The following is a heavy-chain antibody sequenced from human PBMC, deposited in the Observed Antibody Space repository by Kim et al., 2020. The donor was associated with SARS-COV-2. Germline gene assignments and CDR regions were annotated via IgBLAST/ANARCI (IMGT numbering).Heavy chain of an antibody. J-gene: IGHJ4*02. V-gene: IGHV4-39*01. CDR2: IYYSGST. CDR1: GGSISSSSYY. D-gene: IGHD3-10*01. Sequence: SETLSLTCTVSGGSISSSSYYWGWIRQPPGKGLEWIGSIYYSGSTYYNPSLKSRVTISVDTSKNQFSLKLSSVTAADTAVHYCARFHSMVRGVISMGHFDYWGQGTLVTVSS. CDR3: ARFHSMVRGVISMGHFDY.